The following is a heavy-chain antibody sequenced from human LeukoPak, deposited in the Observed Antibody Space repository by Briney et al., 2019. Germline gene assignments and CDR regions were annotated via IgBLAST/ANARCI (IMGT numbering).Heavy chain of an antibody. V-gene: IGHV4-4*07. Sequence: PSETLSLTCTVSGGSVSSYYWSWIRQPAGKGLEWIGRIYTSGSTNYNPSLKSRVTISVDTSKNQFSLKLSSVTAADTAVYYCARAVAGPSPFYYYYYMDVWGKGTTVTISS. CDR2: IYTSGST. J-gene: IGHJ6*03. D-gene: IGHD6-19*01. CDR1: GGSVSSYY. CDR3: ARAVAGPSPFYYYYYMDV.